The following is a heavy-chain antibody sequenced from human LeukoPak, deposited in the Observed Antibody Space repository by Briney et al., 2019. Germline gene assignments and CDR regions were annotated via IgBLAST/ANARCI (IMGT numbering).Heavy chain of an antibody. Sequence: GASVKVSCKASGYTFTGYYMHWVRQAPGQGLEWMGWINPNSGGTNYAQKFQGRVTMTRDTSISTAYMELSRLRSDDTAVYYCARERRVSSSSWSNWFDPWGQGTLVTVSS. CDR2: INPNSGGT. J-gene: IGHJ5*02. V-gene: IGHV1-2*02. D-gene: IGHD6-13*01. CDR3: ARERRVSSSSWSNWFDP. CDR1: GYTFTGYY.